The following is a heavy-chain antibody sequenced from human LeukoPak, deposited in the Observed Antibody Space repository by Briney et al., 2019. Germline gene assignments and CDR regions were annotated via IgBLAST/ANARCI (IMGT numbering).Heavy chain of an antibody. V-gene: IGHV1-69*04. Sequence: SVKVSCRASGGTFSSYAISWVRQAPGQGLEWMGRIIPILGIANYAQKFQGRVTITADTSTDTAYMELSNLRSDDTAVYCAADSQKTEVPATDHWGQGTLVTVSS. D-gene: IGHD1-1*01. CDR2: IIPILGIA. CDR1: GGTFSSYA. CDR3: ADSQKTEVPATDH. J-gene: IGHJ4*02.